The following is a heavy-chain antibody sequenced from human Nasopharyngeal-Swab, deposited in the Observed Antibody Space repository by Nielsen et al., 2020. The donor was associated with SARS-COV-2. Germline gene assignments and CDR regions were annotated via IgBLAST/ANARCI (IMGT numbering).Heavy chain of an antibody. V-gene: IGHV3-7*01. Sequence: VRQAPGKGREWVANIKQDGSEKYYEDSVKGRFTISRDNAKNSLYLQMNSLRVEDTAVYYCARRTFSSTSLIDCWGQGTLVTVSS. CDR2: IKQDGSEK. J-gene: IGHJ4*02. CDR3: ARRTFSSTSLIDC. D-gene: IGHD2-2*01.